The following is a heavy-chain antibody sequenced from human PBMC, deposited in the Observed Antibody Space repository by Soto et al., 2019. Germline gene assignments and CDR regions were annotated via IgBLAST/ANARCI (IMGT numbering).Heavy chain of an antibody. CDR2: IGTAGDT. CDR1: GFTFSSYD. D-gene: IGHD3-16*01. V-gene: IGHV3-13*01. J-gene: IGHJ4*02. CDR3: ARQKWGSFDY. Sequence: EVQLVESGGGLVQPGGSLRLSCAASGFTFSSYDMHWVLQATGKGLEWVSAIGTAGDTYYPGSVKGRFTISRENAKNSLYLQMNSLRAEDTAVYYCARQKWGSFDYWGQGTLVTVSS.